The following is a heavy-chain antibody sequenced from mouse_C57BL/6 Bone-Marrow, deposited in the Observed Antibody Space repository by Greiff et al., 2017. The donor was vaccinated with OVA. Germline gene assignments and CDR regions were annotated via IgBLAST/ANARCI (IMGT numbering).Heavy chain of an antibody. Sequence: QVQLPQPGAELVRPGSSVKLSCKASGYTFTSYWMHWVKQRPIQGLEWIGNIDPSDSDTHYNQKFKDKATLTVDKSSSTAYMQLSSLTSEDSAVYYCARWGDPDYWGQGTTLTVSS. CDR3: ARWGDPDY. J-gene: IGHJ2*01. CDR1: GYTFTSYW. V-gene: IGHV1-52*01. CDR2: IDPSDSDT.